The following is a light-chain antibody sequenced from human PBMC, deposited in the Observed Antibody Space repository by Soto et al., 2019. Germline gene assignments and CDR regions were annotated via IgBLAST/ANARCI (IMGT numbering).Light chain of an antibody. J-gene: IGKJ5*01. CDR1: QSVSSSY. CDR2: GAS. V-gene: IGKV3-20*01. CDR3: QQYGTPRSVT. Sequence: EIVLTQSPGTLSLSPGERATLSCRASQSVSSSYLAWYQQKPGQAPRLLIYGASNRATGIPDRFSGSGFGTDFTLTISKVEPEDFAVYYCQQYGTPRSVTFGQGTRLEIK.